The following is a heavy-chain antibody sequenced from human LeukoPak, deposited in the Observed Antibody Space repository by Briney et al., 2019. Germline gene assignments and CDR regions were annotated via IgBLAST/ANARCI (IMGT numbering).Heavy chain of an antibody. CDR3: ATFRGCSGGSCYSEVDY. D-gene: IGHD2-15*01. Sequence: GGSLRLSCAASGFTFSSYAMSWVRQAPGKGLEWVSAISGSGGSTYYADSVKGRFTISRDNAKNTLYLQMNSLRAEDTAVYYCATFRGCSGGSCYSEVDYWGQGTLVTVSS. V-gene: IGHV3-23*01. CDR1: GFTFSSYA. J-gene: IGHJ4*02. CDR2: ISGSGGST.